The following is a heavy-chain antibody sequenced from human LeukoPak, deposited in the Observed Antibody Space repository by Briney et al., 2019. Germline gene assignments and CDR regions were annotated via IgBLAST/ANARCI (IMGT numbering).Heavy chain of an antibody. CDR3: AAGFRYCSSTSCWDFDY. D-gene: IGHD2-2*01. Sequence: SETLSLTCTVSGGSISSSSYSWGWIRQPPGKGLEWIGSIYYSGSTNYNPSLKSRVTISVDTSKNQFSLKLSSVTAADTAVYYCAAGFRYCSSTSCWDFDYWGQGTLVTVSS. CDR1: GGSISSSSYS. J-gene: IGHJ4*02. V-gene: IGHV4-39*07. CDR2: IYYSGST.